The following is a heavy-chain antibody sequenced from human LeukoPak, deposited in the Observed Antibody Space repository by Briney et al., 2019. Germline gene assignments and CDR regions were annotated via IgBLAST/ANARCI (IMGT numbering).Heavy chain of an antibody. CDR1: GYTFTSYG. Sequence: ASVKVSCKASGYTFTSYGISWVRQAPGQGLEWMGWISAYNGNTNYAQKLQRRVTMTTDTSTSTAYMELRSLRSDDTAVYYWAREEPGTMVRGVIIYYYGMDVWGQGTTVTVSS. CDR2: ISAYNGNT. D-gene: IGHD3-10*01. CDR3: AREEPGTMVRGVIIYYYGMDV. J-gene: IGHJ6*02. V-gene: IGHV1-18*01.